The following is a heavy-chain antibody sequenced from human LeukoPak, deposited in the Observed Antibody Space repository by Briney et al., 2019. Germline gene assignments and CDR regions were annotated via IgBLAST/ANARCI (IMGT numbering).Heavy chain of an antibody. V-gene: IGHV3-48*03. CDR1: EFTFSSHE. Sequence: GGSLRLSCAASEFTFSSHEMNWVRQAPGKGLEWVSYISSSGSTIYYADSVKGRFTISRDNAKNSLYLQMNSLRAEDTAVYYCARDSGRNYRGAFDIWGQGTMVTVSS. CDR3: ARDSGRNYRGAFDI. D-gene: IGHD4-23*01. CDR2: ISSSGSTI. J-gene: IGHJ3*02.